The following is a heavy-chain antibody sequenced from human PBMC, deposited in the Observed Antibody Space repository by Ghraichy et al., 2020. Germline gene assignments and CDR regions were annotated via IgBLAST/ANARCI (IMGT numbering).Heavy chain of an antibody. J-gene: IGHJ6*02. Sequence: ASEKVSCKASGYTFTSYAMNWVRQAPGQGLKWMGWINTNTGNPTYAQGFTGRFVFSLDTSVSTAYLQISSLKAEDTAVYYCARVPIAGQQLLNFYYYYGMDVWGQGTTVTVSS. CDR3: ARVPIAGQQLLNFYYYYGMDV. D-gene: IGHD6-13*01. V-gene: IGHV7-4-1*02. CDR1: GYTFTSYA. CDR2: INTNTGNP.